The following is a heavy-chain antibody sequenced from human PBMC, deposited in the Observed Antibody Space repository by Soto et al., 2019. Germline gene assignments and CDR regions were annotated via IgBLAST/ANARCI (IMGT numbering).Heavy chain of an antibody. J-gene: IGHJ6*03. D-gene: IGHD2-2*01. Sequence: SETLSLTCTVSGGSISSYYWSWIRQPPGKGLEWIGYIYYSGSTNYNPSLKSRVTISVDTSKNQFSLKLSSVTAADTAVYYCARGYCSSTSCYAYPYYYYMDVWGKGTTVTSP. CDR3: ARGYCSSTSCYAYPYYYYMDV. CDR2: IYYSGST. V-gene: IGHV4-59*01. CDR1: GGSISSYY.